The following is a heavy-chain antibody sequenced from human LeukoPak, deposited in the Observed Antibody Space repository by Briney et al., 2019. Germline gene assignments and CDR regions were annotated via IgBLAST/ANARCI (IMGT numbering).Heavy chain of an antibody. Sequence: GGSLRLSCAASGFTFSNAWMNWVRQAPGKGLEWVGRIKSKTDGGTTDYAAPVKGRFTISRDDSKNTLYLQMNSLKTEDTAVYYCTTAYDFWSGYGNYGMDVWGQGTTVIVSS. CDR3: TTAYDFWSGYGNYGMDV. CDR1: GFTFSNAW. CDR2: IKSKTDGGTT. V-gene: IGHV3-15*07. D-gene: IGHD3-3*01. J-gene: IGHJ6*02.